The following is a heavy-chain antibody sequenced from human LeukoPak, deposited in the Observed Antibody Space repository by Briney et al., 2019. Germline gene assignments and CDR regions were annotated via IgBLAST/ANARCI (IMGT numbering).Heavy chain of an antibody. J-gene: IGHJ4*02. D-gene: IGHD1-26*01. V-gene: IGHV3-48*03. CDR3: ARELYSGSYNY. CDR1: GFTSSKYG. Sequence: GGSLRLSRAASGFTSSKYGMNWVAQAPGKGLEGVSYISSSGGTIFYADSVKGRFTISRDNAKNSLYLQMNSLRAEDTAVYYCARELYSGSYNYWGQGTLVTVSS. CDR2: ISSSGGTI.